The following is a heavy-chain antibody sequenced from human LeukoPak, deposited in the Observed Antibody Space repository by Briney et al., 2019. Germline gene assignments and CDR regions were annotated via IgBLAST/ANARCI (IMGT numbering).Heavy chain of an antibody. D-gene: IGHD5-18*01. CDR3: ARVTSGYSYEFDY. Sequence: PSQTLSLTCTVSGGSISSGDYYWSSIRQPPGKGLEWIGYIYYSGSTYYNPSLKSRVTISVDTSKNQFSLKLSSVTAADTAVYYCARVTSGYSYEFDYWGQGTLVTVSS. J-gene: IGHJ4*02. V-gene: IGHV4-30-4*08. CDR2: IYYSGST. CDR1: GGSISSGDYY.